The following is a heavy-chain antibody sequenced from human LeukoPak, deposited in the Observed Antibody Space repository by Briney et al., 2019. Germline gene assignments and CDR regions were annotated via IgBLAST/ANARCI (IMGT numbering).Heavy chain of an antibody. V-gene: IGHV4-39*07. J-gene: IGHJ4*02. CDR2: IYYSGST. Sequence: PSETLSLTCTVSGASSSDYYRSWIRQPPGKGLEWIGSIYYSGSTYYNPSLKSRVTISVDTSKNQFSLKLSSVTAADTAVYYCARDSMVRGIYYFDYWGQGTLVTVSS. CDR1: GASSSDYY. D-gene: IGHD3-10*01. CDR3: ARDSMVRGIYYFDY.